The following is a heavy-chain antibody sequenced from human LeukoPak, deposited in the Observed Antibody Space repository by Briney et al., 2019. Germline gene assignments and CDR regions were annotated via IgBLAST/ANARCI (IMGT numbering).Heavy chain of an antibody. CDR2: INHSGST. CDR3: ARDLSVPWEPPPIDY. J-gene: IGHJ4*02. D-gene: IGHD1-14*01. Sequence: SETLSLTCAVYGGSFSGYYWSWIRQPPGKGLEWIGEINHSGSTYYNPSLKSRVTISVDTSKNQFSLKLSSVTAADTAVYYCARDLSVPWEPPPIDYWGQGTLVTVSS. CDR1: GGSFSGYY. V-gene: IGHV4-34*01.